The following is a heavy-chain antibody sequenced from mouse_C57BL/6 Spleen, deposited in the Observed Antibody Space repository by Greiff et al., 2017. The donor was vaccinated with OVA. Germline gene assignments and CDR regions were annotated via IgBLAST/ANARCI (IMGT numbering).Heavy chain of an antibody. V-gene: IGHV1-22*01. Sequence: VQLQQSGPELVKPGASVKMSCKASGYTFTDYNMHWVKQSHGKSLEWIGYINPNNGGTSYNQKFKGKATLTVNKSSSTAYMELRSLTSEDSAVYYWAAPYYYGSPFDYWGQGTTLTVSS. CDR1: GYTFTDYN. CDR2: INPNNGGT. J-gene: IGHJ2*01. D-gene: IGHD1-1*01. CDR3: AAPYYYGSPFDY.